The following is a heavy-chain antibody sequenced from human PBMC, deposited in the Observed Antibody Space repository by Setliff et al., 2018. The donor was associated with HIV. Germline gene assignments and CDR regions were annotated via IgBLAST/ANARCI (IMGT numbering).Heavy chain of an antibody. CDR3: ARDLDPYFAMAV. V-gene: IGHV3-7*03. CDR1: GFTFSGYW. Sequence: GESLKISCAVSGFTFSGYWMTWVRQAPGKGLEWVASINPGGSEKWYVDSVKGRFTVSGDNTKNSLYLQMTRLSAEDTAVYYCARDLDPYFAMAVWGQGTTVTVSS. J-gene: IGHJ6*02. CDR2: INPGGSEK.